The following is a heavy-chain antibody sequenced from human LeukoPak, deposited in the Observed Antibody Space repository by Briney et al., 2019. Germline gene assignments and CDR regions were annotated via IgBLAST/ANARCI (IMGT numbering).Heavy chain of an antibody. CDR1: GGSISSGSYY. CDR2: IYTSGST. V-gene: IGHV4-61*02. J-gene: IGHJ2*01. Sequence: SQTLSLTCTVSGGSISSGSYYWSWIRQPAGKGLEWIGRIYTSGSTNYNPSLKSRVTTSVDTSKNQFSLKLSSVTAADTAVYYCATDPSIYWYFELWGRGTLVTVSS. CDR3: ATDPSIYWYFEL.